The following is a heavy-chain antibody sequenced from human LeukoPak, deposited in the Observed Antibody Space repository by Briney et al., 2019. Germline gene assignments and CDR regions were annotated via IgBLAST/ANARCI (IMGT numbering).Heavy chain of an antibody. D-gene: IGHD4-17*01. Sequence: ASVKVSCKASGGTFSSYTISWVRQAPGQGLEWMGRIIPILGIANYAQKFQGRVTITTDESMSTAYMELSSLRSEDTAVYYCAGDRPPTVTIDYWGQGTLVTVSS. CDR1: GGTFSSYT. CDR2: IIPILGIA. CDR3: AGDRPPTVTIDY. J-gene: IGHJ4*02. V-gene: IGHV1-69*16.